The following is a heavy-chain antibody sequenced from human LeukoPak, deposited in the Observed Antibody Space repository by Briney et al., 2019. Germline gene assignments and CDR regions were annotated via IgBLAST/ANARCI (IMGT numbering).Heavy chain of an antibody. CDR3: AKVSSLPAAIFTDGAFDY. J-gene: IGHJ4*02. V-gene: IGHV3-30*02. Sequence: GGSLRLSCAASGFTFSSYGMHWVRQAPGKGLEWVAFIRYDGSNKYYADSVKGRFTISRDNSKNTLYLQMNSLRAEDTAVYYCAKVSSLPAAIFTDGAFDYWGQGTLVTVSS. CDR1: GFTFSSYG. CDR2: IRYDGSNK. D-gene: IGHD2-2*01.